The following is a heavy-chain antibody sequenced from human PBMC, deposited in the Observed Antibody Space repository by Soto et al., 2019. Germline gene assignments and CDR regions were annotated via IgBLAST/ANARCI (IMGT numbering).Heavy chain of an antibody. CDR2: IYYSGST. CDR1: GGSISSYY. V-gene: IGHV4-59*08. J-gene: IGHJ4*02. CDR3: ARHPAGYYDSSGYLDY. D-gene: IGHD3-22*01. Sequence: PSETLSLPCTVSGGSISSYYWSWIRQPPGKGLEWIGYIYYSGSTNYNPSLKSRVTISVDTSKNHFSLKLSSVTAADTAVYYCARHPAGYYDSSGYLDYWGQGTLVTVSS.